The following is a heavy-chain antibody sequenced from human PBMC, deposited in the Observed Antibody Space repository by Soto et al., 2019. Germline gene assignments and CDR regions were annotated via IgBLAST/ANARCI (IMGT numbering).Heavy chain of an antibody. D-gene: IGHD1-26*01. CDR2: IYYSGST. CDR1: GGSISSYY. V-gene: IGHV4-59*01. J-gene: IGHJ6*02. CDR3: ARDRRAEATTYCYYGMDV. Sequence: SETLSLTCTVSGGSISSYYWSWIRQPPGKGLEWIGNIYYSGSTHYNPSLKSRVTISVDTSKNQFSLKLSSVTAADTAVYYCARDRRAEATTYCYYGMDVWGQGTMVTVSS.